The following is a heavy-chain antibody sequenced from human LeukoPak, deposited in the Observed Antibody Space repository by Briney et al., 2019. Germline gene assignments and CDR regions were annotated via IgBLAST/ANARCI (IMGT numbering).Heavy chain of an antibody. CDR2: ISGSGGST. CDR3: AKKIEMATISHFDY. J-gene: IGHJ4*02. D-gene: IGHD5-24*01. CDR1: GFTFSSYA. Sequence: GGSLRLSCAASGFTFSSYAMSWVRQAPGKGLEWVSAISGSGGSTYYADSVKGRFTISRDNSKNTLYLQMNSLRAEDTAVYYYAKKIEMATISHFDYWGQGTLVTVSS. V-gene: IGHV3-23*01.